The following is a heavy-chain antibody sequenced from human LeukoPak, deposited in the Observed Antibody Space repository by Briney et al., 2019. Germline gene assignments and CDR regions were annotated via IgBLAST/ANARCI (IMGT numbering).Heavy chain of an antibody. Sequence: GGSLRLSCAASGFTFDDYAMHWVRQAPGKGLEWVSGISWNSGSIGYADSVKGRFTISRDNAKNSLYLQMNSLRAEDTALYYCAKVSGATLQGYYYIDVWGKGTTVSISS. CDR3: AKVSGATLQGYYYIDV. J-gene: IGHJ6*03. D-gene: IGHD1-26*01. CDR1: GFTFDDYA. CDR2: ISWNSGSI. V-gene: IGHV3-9*01.